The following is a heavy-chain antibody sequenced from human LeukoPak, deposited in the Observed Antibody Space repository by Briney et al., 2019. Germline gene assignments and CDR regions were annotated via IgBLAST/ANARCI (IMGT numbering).Heavy chain of an antibody. CDR3: ARVSGWFDP. V-gene: IGHV4-59*01. CDR2: IYYSGST. D-gene: IGHD3-10*01. Sequence: PSETLPLTRTVSAGSISSYYWSWIRQPPGQGLEWIGYIYYSGSTNYNPSLKGRVPISVDTSKNHFSLKPSPVTAADTAVYYCARVSGWFDPWGQGTLVTVSS. CDR1: AGSISSYY. J-gene: IGHJ5*02.